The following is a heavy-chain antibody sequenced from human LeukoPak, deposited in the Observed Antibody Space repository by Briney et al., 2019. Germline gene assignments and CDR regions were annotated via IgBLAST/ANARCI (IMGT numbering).Heavy chain of an antibody. CDR2: IYYSGST. D-gene: IGHD3-22*01. J-gene: IGHJ5*02. CDR3: ARSGITYYYDSSGRNWFDP. Sequence: SETLSLTCTVSGGSISSSSYYWGWIRQPPGKGLEWIGSIYYSGSTYYNPSLKSRVTISVDTSKNQFSLKLSSVTAADTAVYYCARSGITYYYDSSGRNWFDPWGQGTLVTVSS. CDR1: GGSISSSSYY. V-gene: IGHV4-39*01.